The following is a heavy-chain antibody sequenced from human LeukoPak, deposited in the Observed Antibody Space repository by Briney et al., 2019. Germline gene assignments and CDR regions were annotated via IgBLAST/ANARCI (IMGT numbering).Heavy chain of an antibody. J-gene: IGHJ4*02. CDR2: IYYSGST. CDR1: GGSISSGGYY. Sequence: SETLSPTCTVSGGSISSGGYYWSWIRQHPGKGLEWIGYIYYSGSTYYNPSLKSRVTISVDTSKNQFSLKLSSVTAADTAVYYCARSRIEVGDFDYWGQGTLVTVSS. D-gene: IGHD6-19*01. CDR3: ARSRIEVGDFDY. V-gene: IGHV4-31*03.